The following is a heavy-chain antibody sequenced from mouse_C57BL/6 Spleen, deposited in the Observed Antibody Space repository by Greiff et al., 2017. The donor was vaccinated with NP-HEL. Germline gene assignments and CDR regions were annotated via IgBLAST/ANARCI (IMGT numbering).Heavy chain of an antibody. J-gene: IGHJ2*01. V-gene: IGHV3-6*01. Sequence: DVKLQESGPGLVKPSQSLSLTCSVTGYSITSGYYWNWIRQFPGNKLEWMGYISYDGSNNYNPSLKNRISITRDTSKNQFFLKLNSVTTEDTATYYCARNRHGDYFDYWGQGTTLTVSS. D-gene: IGHD3-1*01. CDR1: GYSITSGYY. CDR3: ARNRHGDYFDY. CDR2: ISYDGSN.